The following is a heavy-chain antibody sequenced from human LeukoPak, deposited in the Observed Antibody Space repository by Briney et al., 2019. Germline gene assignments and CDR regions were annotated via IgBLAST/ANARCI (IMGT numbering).Heavy chain of an antibody. J-gene: IGHJ4*02. CDR3: ARERINSYGSPFGY. V-gene: IGHV3-53*01. D-gene: IGHD5-18*01. CDR1: GFTVSTNY. CDR2: IYSGGST. Sequence: GGSLRLSCAASGFTVSTNYMSWVRQAPGKGLEWVSVIYSGGSTYNADSVKGRFTISRDNSKNTLYLQLNSLRAEDTAVYYCARERINSYGSPFGYWGQGTLVTVSS.